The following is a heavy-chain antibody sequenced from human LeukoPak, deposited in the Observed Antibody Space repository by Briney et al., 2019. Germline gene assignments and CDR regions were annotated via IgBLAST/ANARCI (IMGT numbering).Heavy chain of an antibody. D-gene: IGHD2-21*02. CDR2: IIPIFGTA. Sequence: SVKVSCKASGGTFSSYAISWVRQAPGQGLEWMGGIIPIFGTANYAQKFQGRVTITADESTSTAYMEVSSLRSEDTAVYYCARGGGLGAYCGGDCRFGASGFDYWGQGTLVTVSS. CDR1: GGTFSSYA. J-gene: IGHJ4*02. V-gene: IGHV1-69*01. CDR3: ARGGGLGAYCGGDCRFGASGFDY.